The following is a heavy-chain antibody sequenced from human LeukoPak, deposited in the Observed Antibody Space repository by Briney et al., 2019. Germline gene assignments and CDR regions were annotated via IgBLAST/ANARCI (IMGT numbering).Heavy chain of an antibody. CDR1: GYTLTTYK. D-gene: IGHD3-10*01. V-gene: IGHV1-46*01. Sequence: ASVKVSCKASGYTLTTYKIHWVRQAPGQGLEWVGIINPSDGNTRNAQKFQGRVTMTRDTSTGTVYMELSSLRSEDTAVYYCAKDDGSYSADYWGQGTLVTVSS. CDR3: AKDDGSYSADY. CDR2: INPSDGNT. J-gene: IGHJ4*02.